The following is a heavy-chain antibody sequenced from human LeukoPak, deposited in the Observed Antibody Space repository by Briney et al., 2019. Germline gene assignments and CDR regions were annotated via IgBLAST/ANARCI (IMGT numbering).Heavy chain of an antibody. CDR1: GGSISSYY. CDR2: IYYSGST. Sequence: SETLSLTCTVSGGSISSYYWSWIRQPPGKGLEWIGYIYYSGSTNYNPSLKSRVTISVDTSKNQFSLNLSSVTAADTAVYYCGRNYPTTANFDYWGQGTLVTVSS. V-gene: IGHV4-59*12. J-gene: IGHJ4*02. D-gene: IGHD4-17*01. CDR3: GRNYPTTANFDY.